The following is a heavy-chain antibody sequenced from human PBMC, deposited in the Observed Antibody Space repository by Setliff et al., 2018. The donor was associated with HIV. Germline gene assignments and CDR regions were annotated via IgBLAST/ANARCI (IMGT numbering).Heavy chain of an antibody. Sequence: SVKVSCKASGGTFTSYVISWVRQAPGQGLEWMGGIIPILGIASYSQKFQGRVTITADKSTSTAYMELSSLRSEDTAVYYCARSYDSSGYYVNWFDPWGQGTLVTVSS. J-gene: IGHJ5*02. CDR2: IIPILGIA. CDR1: GGTFTSYV. V-gene: IGHV1-69*10. CDR3: ARSYDSSGYYVNWFDP. D-gene: IGHD3-22*01.